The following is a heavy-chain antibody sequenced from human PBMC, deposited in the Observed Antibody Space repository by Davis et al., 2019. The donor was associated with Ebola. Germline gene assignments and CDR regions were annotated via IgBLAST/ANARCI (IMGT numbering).Heavy chain of an antibody. CDR3: TSTTPDY. D-gene: IGHD1-26*01. CDR2: IRSKANSYAT. Sequence: GGSLRLSCAASGFTFSSYSMNWVRQAPGKGLEWVGRIRSKANSYATAYAASVKGRFTISRDDSKNTAYLQMNSLKTEDTAVYYCTSTTPDYWGQGTLVTVSS. J-gene: IGHJ4*02. V-gene: IGHV3-73*01. CDR1: GFTFSSYS.